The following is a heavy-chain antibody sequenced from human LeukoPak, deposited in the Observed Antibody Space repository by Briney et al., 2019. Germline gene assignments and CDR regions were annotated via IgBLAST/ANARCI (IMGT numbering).Heavy chain of an antibody. CDR2: IGSDGDST. J-gene: IGHJ4*01. V-gene: IGHV3-64D*06. CDR3: VSPVFINY. D-gene: IGHD1-14*01. Sequence: PGGSLRLSCSASGFTFSSLGMHWVRQAPGKGLEHVSTIGSDGDSTYYEDSVKDRFTISRDNSKNALYLQMTSLRPEDSAVYYCVSPVFINYWGQGTLVTVSS. CDR1: GFTFSSLG.